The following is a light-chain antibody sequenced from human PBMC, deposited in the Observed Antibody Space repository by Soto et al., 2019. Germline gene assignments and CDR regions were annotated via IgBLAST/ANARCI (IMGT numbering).Light chain of an antibody. CDR3: LQYHNLWA. V-gene: IGKV3-15*01. CDR2: RAS. J-gene: IGKJ1*01. Sequence: ILITQSPATLSVSPGERATLSCRASQNIYSNVAWYQQRPGQAPRLLIYRASTRAPGIPARLSGSGSGTEFTLTIRSLQSEDFTVYSCLQYHNLWAFGQGTKVDIK. CDR1: QNIYSN.